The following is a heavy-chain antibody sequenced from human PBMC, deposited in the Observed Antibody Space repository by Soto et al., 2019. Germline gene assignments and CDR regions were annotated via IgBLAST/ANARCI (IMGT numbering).Heavy chain of an antibody. CDR3: ARGRDSSGYYYSGMAFDI. Sequence: GGSLRLSCAASGFTVSSNYMSWVRQAPGKGLEWVSVIYSGGSTYYADSVKGRFTISRDNSKNTLFLQMNSLRAEDTAVYCCARGRDSSGYYYSGMAFDIWGQGTMVTVSS. D-gene: IGHD3-22*01. CDR2: IYSGGST. V-gene: IGHV3-66*01. CDR1: GFTVSSNY. J-gene: IGHJ3*02.